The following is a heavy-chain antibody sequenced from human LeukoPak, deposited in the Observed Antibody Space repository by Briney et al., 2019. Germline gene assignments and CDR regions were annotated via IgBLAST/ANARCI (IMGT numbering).Heavy chain of an antibody. CDR1: GVTLSYYN. D-gene: IGHD6-19*01. J-gene: IGHJ3*02. CDR2: ISSSSSYI. CDR3: VRSSRVGQWLVGALEI. V-gene: IGHV3-21*01. Sequence: GGSLRLSCAASGVTLSYYNMNWVRQAPGKGLEWVSSISSSSSYIYYADSMKGRFTISRDNAKKSLYLQMNSLRVEDTAVYYCVRSSRVGQWLVGALEIWGQGTMVTVSS.